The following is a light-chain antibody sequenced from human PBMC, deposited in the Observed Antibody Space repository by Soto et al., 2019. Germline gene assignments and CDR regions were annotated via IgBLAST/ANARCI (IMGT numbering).Light chain of an antibody. CDR1: SSDVGGYNH. CDR2: AVS. J-gene: IGLJ2*01. Sequence: QSALTQPASVSGSPGKSITISCPGNSSDVGGYNHVSWYQHSPGKAPKLILLAVSDRPSGVSHRFSGSKSGNTASLPISGLKADYEAHYYCCSYTSISTVVFGGGTKLTVL. V-gene: IGLV2-14*01. CDR3: CSYTSISTVV.